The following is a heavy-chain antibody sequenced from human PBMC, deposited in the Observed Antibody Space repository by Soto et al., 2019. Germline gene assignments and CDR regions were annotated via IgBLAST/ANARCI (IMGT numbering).Heavy chain of an antibody. CDR1: GYTFTSYD. Sequence: ASVKVSCKASGYTFTSYDINWVRQATGQGLEWMGWMNPNSGNTGYAQKFQGRVTMTRNTSISTAYMELSSLRSEDTAVYYCAKNTLLTCSVSSDHYYDVDWGTGTPVTV. D-gene: IGHD3-9*01. J-gene: IGHJ6*03. CDR3: AKNTLLTCSVSSDHYYDVD. V-gene: IGHV1-8*01. CDR2: MNPNSGNT.